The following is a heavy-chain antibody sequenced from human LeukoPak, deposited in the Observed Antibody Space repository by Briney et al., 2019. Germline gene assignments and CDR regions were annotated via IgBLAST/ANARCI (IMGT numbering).Heavy chain of an antibody. CDR1: GYSISSGYY. Sequence: PSETLSLTCKVSGYSISSGYYWDWIRQPPGKGLEWIGSIYHSGSTYYNPSLKSRVTISVDTSKNQFSLKLSSVTAADTAVYYCARDQFSRVDYWGQGTLVTVSS. CDR2: IYHSGST. CDR3: ARDQFSRVDY. J-gene: IGHJ4*02. V-gene: IGHV4-38-2*02.